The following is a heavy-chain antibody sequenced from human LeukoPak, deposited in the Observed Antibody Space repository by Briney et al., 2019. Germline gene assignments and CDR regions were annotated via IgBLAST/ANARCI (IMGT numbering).Heavy chain of an antibody. D-gene: IGHD3-9*01. CDR3: ARDGHRRYDYYYYYMDV. Sequence: GASVKVSCKASGYTFTNYGISWVRQAPEQGLEWMGWISGYNGHTNYAQRFQGRVTMTTDTSTSTAYMELRSLRSDDTGVYYCARDGHRRYDYYYYYMDVWGKGTTVTVSS. CDR2: ISGYNGHT. J-gene: IGHJ6*03. V-gene: IGHV1-18*01. CDR1: GYTFTNYG.